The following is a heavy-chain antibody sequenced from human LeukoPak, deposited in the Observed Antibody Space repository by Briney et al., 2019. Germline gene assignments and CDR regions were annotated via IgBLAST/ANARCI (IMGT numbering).Heavy chain of an antibody. D-gene: IGHD2-8*01. CDR1: GDSISSFY. CDR3: ALAPNSNWFDF. J-gene: IGHJ5*01. CDR2: IDYSGSS. Sequence: KTSETQSLTCSVSGDSISSFYWNWIRQPPGKRLEWIGNIDYSGSSNYNPSLESRVTISIDTSRKQFFLKLDSVTAADTAVYYCALAPNSNWFDFWGQGTLVTVSS. V-gene: IGHV4-59*08.